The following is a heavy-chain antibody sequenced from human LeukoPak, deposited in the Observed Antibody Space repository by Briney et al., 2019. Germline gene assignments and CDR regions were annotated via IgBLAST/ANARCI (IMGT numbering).Heavy chain of an antibody. CDR3: ARDLRSSGWYSGYYYYGMDV. CDR1: GGTFSSYA. V-gene: IGHV1-69*13. D-gene: IGHD6-19*01. CDR2: IIPIFGTA. Sequence: ASVKVSCTASGGTFSSYAISWVRQAPGQGLEWMGEIIPIFGTANYAQKFQGRVTITADESTSTAYMELSSLRSEDTAVYYCARDLRSSGWYSGYYYYGMDVWGQGTTVTVSS. J-gene: IGHJ6*02.